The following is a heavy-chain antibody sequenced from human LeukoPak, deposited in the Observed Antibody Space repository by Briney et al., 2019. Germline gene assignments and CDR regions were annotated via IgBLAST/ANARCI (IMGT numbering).Heavy chain of an antibody. J-gene: IGHJ5*02. V-gene: IGHV4-34*01. D-gene: IGHD1-1*01. CDR2: INHGGST. CDR3: ARGPYKLNP. Sequence: PSETLSLTCAAYGGSFSGYYWSWIRQPPGKGLEWIGEINHGGSTNYNPSLKSRVTISVDTSKNQFSLKLSSLTAADTAVYYCARGPYKLNPWGPGTLVTVSS. CDR1: GGSFSGYY.